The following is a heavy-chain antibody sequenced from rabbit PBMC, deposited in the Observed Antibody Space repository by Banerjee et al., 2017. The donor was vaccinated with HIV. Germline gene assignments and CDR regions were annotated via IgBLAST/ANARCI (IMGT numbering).Heavy chain of an antibody. D-gene: IGHD4-1*01. CDR1: GFDFSSYG. CDR3: ARGGYSTDWAEDL. CDR2: IDPVFGST. J-gene: IGHJ3*01. Sequence: QEQLVESGGGLVQPGGSLKLSCKASGFDFSSYGVSWVRQAPGKGLEWIGYIDPVFGSTYYASWVNGRFTISSHNAQNTLYLQLNSLTAADTATYFCARGGYSTDWAEDLWGQGTLVTVS. V-gene: IGHV1S47*01.